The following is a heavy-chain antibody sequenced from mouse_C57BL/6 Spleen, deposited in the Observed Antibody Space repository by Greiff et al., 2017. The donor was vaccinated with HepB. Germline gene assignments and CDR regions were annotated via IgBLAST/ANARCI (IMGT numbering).Heavy chain of an antibody. CDR3: ARANYDYDDN. CDR2: IYPGDGDT. CDR1: GYAFSSYW. Sequence: VKLKESGAELVKPGASVKISCKASGYAFSSYWMNWVKQRPGKGLEWIGQIYPGDGDTNYNGKFKGKATLTADKSSSTAYMQLSSLTSEDSAVYFCARANYDYDDNWGQGTTLTVSS. V-gene: IGHV1-80*01. J-gene: IGHJ2*01. D-gene: IGHD2-4*01.